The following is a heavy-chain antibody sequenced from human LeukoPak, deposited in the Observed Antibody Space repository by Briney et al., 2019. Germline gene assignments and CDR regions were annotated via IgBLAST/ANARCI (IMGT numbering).Heavy chain of an antibody. CDR1: GYTFTSYY. Sequence: ASVKVSCKASGYTFTSYYMHWVRQAPGQGLEWMGIINPSGGSTSYAQKFQGRVTITADESTSTAYMELSSLRSEDTAVYYCARFATYYDILTGYSDFDYWGQGTLVTVSS. D-gene: IGHD3-9*01. CDR2: INPSGGST. J-gene: IGHJ4*02. CDR3: ARFATYYDILTGYSDFDY. V-gene: IGHV1-46*01.